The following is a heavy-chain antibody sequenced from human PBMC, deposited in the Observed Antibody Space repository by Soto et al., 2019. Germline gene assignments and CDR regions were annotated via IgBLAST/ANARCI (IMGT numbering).Heavy chain of an antibody. J-gene: IGHJ4*02. D-gene: IGHD3-3*01. CDR3: AKGYGGGPIFGVALDI. Sequence: EVQLVESGGGLVQPGGSLRLSCAASGFTFDHYAMHWVRQAPGKGLEWVGGISWNSNSIGYVDSVKGRFTISRDSAKNSLYLQMNSLRIEDTALYFCAKGYGGGPIFGVALDIWGQGALVTVSS. V-gene: IGHV3-9*01. CDR1: GFTFDHYA. CDR2: ISWNSNSI.